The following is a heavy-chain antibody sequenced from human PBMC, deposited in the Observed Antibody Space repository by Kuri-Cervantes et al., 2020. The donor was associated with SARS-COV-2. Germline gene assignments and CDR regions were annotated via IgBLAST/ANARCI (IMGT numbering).Heavy chain of an antibody. J-gene: IGHJ6*03. D-gene: IGHD2-2*01. CDR3: ARGRRVVPAAMHYYYYMDV. CDR2: INHSGST. V-gene: IGHV4-34*01. CDR1: GVSVSGGTYY. Sequence: SETLSLTCAVSGVSVSGGTYYWSWIRQPPGKGLEWIGEINHSGSTNYNPSLKSRVTISVDTSKNQFSLKLSSVTAADTAVYYCARGRRVVPAAMHYYYYMDVWGKGTTVTVSS.